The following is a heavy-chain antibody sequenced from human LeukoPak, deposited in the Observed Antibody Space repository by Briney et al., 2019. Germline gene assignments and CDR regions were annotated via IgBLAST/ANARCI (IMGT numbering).Heavy chain of an antibody. CDR1: GGSFSGYY. CDR3: AREFYFDY. V-gene: IGHV4-34*01. J-gene: IGHJ4*02. CDR2: INHSGST. Sequence: SETLSLTCAVYGGSFSGYYWSWIRQPPGKGLEWIGEINHSGSTNYNPSLKSRVTISGDASKNQISLKLSSVTAADTAVYYCAREFYFDYWGQGTVVTVSS.